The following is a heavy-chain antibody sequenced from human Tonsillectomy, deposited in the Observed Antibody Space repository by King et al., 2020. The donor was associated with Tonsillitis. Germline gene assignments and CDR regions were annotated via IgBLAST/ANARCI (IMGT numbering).Heavy chain of an antibody. CDR2: IRGSSSHI. Sequence: VHLVESGGGLVKPGGSLRLSCAASGFSFSSYTMNWVRQAPGKGLEWVSSIRGSSSHIYYADSVRGRFTISRDNTKNSLYLQMNSLRAEDTAVYYCARGSGSYYYYYMDVWGKGTTVTVSS. CDR1: GFSFSSYT. V-gene: IGHV3-21*01. J-gene: IGHJ6*03. D-gene: IGHD6-19*01. CDR3: ARGSGSYYYYYMDV.